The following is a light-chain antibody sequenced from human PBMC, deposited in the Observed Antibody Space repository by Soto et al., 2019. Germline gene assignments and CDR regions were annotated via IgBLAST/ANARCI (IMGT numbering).Light chain of an antibody. CDR2: KAS. CDR3: QQYNSNPYT. V-gene: IGKV1-5*03. CDR1: QSISDW. J-gene: IGKJ2*01. Sequence: DIQMTQSPSTLYASVGDRVTITCRASQSISDWLAWYQQTPGKAPKLLIYKASSLQSWVTSRFSGNRSGTEFTLTLSSLQPDEFSTFYCQQYNSNPYTFDQGTKLEIK.